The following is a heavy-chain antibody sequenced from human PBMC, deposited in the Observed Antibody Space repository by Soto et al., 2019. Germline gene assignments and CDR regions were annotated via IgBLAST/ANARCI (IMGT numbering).Heavy chain of an antibody. CDR3: APEGGYYDSSGYYGFP. J-gene: IGHJ5*02. CDR2: IIPIFGTA. V-gene: IGHV1-69*13. Sequence: ASVKVSCKASGGTFSSYAISWVRQAPGQGLEWMGGIIPIFGTANYAQKFQGRVTITADESTSTAYMELSSLRSEDTAVYYCAPEGGYYDSSGYYGFPWGQGTLVTVSS. D-gene: IGHD3-22*01. CDR1: GGTFSSYA.